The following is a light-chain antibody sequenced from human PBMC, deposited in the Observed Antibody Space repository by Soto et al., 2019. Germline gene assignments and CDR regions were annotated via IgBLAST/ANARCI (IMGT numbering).Light chain of an antibody. Sequence: DIQMTQSPSSLSASVGDRVTITCRASQGISHFLAWYQQKPGKVPKLLIYAASILQSGVPPRFSGSGSGTEFTLTISSLQPDDVATYYCQKYNTVPRTFGQGTKVEI. CDR3: QKYNTVPRT. J-gene: IGKJ1*01. V-gene: IGKV1-27*01. CDR2: AAS. CDR1: QGISHF.